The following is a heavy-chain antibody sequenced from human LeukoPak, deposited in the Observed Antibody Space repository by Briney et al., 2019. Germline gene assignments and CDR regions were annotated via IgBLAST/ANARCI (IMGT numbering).Heavy chain of an antibody. CDR3: ARTGPGTKQQNFDY. CDR1: GGSISSSSYY. D-gene: IGHD1-14*01. CDR2: IYYSGST. V-gene: IGHV4-39*01. Sequence: MASETLSLTCTVSGGSISSSSYYWGWIRQPPGKGLEWIGSIYYSGSTYYNPSLKSRVTISVDTSKNQFSLKLSSVTAADTAVYYCARTGPGTKQQNFDYWGQGPLVTVSS. J-gene: IGHJ4*02.